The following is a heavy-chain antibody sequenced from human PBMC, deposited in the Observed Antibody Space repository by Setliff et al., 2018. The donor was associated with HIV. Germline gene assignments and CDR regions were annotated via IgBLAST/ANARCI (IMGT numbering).Heavy chain of an antibody. CDR2: IFYSGST. V-gene: IGHV4-39*01. Sequence: SETLSLTCSVSGGSISTGGYYWGWIRQPPGKGLEWIGSIFYSGSTYYNPSLKSRVTISVDTSKSLFSLKLGSVTAADTAVYYCARHAGSRGYYPRPFDYWGQGTLVTVSS. CDR3: ARHAGSRGYYPRPFDY. D-gene: IGHD3-22*01. J-gene: IGHJ4*02. CDR1: GGSISTGGYY.